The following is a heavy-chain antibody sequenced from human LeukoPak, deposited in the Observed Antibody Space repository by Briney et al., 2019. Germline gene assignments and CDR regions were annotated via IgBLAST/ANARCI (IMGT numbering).Heavy chain of an antibody. D-gene: IGHD3-22*01. J-gene: IGHJ5*02. CDR3: ARDPDSYYDSSGYPTNWFDP. CDR1: GGTFSSYA. Sequence: GASVKVSCKASGGTFSSYAISWVRQAPGQGLEWMGGIIPIFGTANYAQKFQGRVTITADESTSTAYMELSSLRSEDTAVYYCARDPDSYYDSSGYPTNWFDPWGQGTLVTVSS. V-gene: IGHV1-69*13. CDR2: IIPIFGTA.